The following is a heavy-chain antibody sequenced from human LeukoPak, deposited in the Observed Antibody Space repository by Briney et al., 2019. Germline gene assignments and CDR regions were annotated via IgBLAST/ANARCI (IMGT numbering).Heavy chain of an antibody. J-gene: IGHJ4*02. D-gene: IGHD4-17*01. CDR3: TRGAGDYGDCARFDY. V-gene: IGHV6-1*01. CDR1: GDSVSSNSAA. CDR2: TYYRSKWYD. Sequence: SQTLSLTCAISGDSVSSNSAAWNWIRQSPSRGLEWLGRTYYRSKWYDDYAISVKSRIIINPDTSKNQFSLQLNSVTPEDTAVYYCTRGAGDYGDCARFDYWGQGTLVTVSS.